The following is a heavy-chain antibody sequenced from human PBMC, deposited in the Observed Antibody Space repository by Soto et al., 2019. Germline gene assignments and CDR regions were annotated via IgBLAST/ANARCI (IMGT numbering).Heavy chain of an antibody. Sequence: QVQLVESGGGVVQPGRSLRLSCAASGFTFSSYGMHWVRQAPGKGLEWVAVISYDGSNKYYADSVKGRFTISRENSKNTLYLQMNSLRAEDTAVYYCAKDHNYYDSSGYFDYWGQGTLVTVSS. D-gene: IGHD3-22*01. CDR1: GFTFSSYG. V-gene: IGHV3-30*18. J-gene: IGHJ4*02. CDR3: AKDHNYYDSSGYFDY. CDR2: ISYDGSNK.